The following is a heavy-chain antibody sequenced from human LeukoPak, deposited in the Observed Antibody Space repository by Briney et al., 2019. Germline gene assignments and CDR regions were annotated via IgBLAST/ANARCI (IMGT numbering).Heavy chain of an antibody. Sequence: SETLSLTCTASGGSISSSSYYWGWIRQPPGKGLEWIGSIYYSGSTYYNPSLKSRVTISVDTSKNQFSLKLSSVTAADTAVYYCARVSYGSSWEWGQGTLVTVSS. V-gene: IGHV4-39*07. CDR2: IYYSGST. CDR1: GGSISSSSYY. D-gene: IGHD3-10*01. J-gene: IGHJ4*02. CDR3: ARVSYGSSWE.